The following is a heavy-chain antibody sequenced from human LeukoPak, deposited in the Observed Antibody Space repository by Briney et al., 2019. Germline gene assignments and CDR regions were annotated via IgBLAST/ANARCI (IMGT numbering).Heavy chain of an antibody. D-gene: IGHD1-26*01. J-gene: IGHJ4*02. V-gene: IGHV3-23*01. Sequence: GGSLRLSCAASGFTFSSYAMSGVPQAPGKGREWVSGISGSGGSTYYADSVKGRFTISRDNSKNTLYLQMNSLRAEDTAVYYCAEEGYSGSNFDYWGQGTLVTVSS. CDR1: GFTFSSYA. CDR2: ISGSGGST. CDR3: AEEGYSGSNFDY.